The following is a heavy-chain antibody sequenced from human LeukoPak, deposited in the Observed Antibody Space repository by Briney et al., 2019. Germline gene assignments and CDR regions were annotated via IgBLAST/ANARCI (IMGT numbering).Heavy chain of an antibody. J-gene: IGHJ4*02. CDR1: GFTFSSYP. D-gene: IGHD6-13*01. Sequence: PGRSLRLSCEASGFTFSSYPMHWVRQAPGKGPEWVAVISYDGNVKYYVDSVKGRFTISRDDSKNTLYLQMNSLRAEDTAVYYCARGAFAGGYFDYWGQGTLVTVSS. CDR3: ARGAFAGGYFDY. CDR2: ISYDGNVK. V-gene: IGHV3-30-3*01.